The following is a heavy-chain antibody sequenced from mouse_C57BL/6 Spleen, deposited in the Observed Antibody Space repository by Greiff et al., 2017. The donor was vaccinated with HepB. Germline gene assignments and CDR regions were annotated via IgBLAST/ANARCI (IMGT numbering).Heavy chain of an antibody. CDR1: GFTFSSYT. Sequence: EVQLVESGGGLVKPGGSLKLSCEASGFTFSSYTMSWVRQTPEKRLEWVATISGGGGNTYYPDSVKGRFTISRDYAKNTLYLKMSSLRSQDTAFYYCARQDYGSSYGCAYWGQGTLVTVSA. CDR3: ARQDYGSSYGCAY. V-gene: IGHV5-9*01. J-gene: IGHJ3*01. D-gene: IGHD1-1*01. CDR2: ISGGGGNT.